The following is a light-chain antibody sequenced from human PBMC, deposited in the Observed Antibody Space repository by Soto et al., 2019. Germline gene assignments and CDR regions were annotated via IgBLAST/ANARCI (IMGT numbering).Light chain of an antibody. CDR2: AAS. J-gene: IGKJ4*01. CDR3: QHSYSPPLT. CDR1: RDISVY. Sequence: DLQMTQSPSSLSASVGARVTITCRASRDISVYLHWFQHKPGRAPKLLIYAASTLHSGVPARFSGSGSESGTDYALTISGLQPEDSATYYCQHSYSPPLTFGGGTRVEIK. V-gene: IGKV1-39*01.